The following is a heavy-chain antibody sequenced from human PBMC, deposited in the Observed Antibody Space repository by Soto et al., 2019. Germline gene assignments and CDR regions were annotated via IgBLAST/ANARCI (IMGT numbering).Heavy chain of an antibody. CDR2: IYYSGST. D-gene: IGHD3-22*01. CDR3: ARLDYYDSSGYYYFDY. CDR1: GGSISSSSYY. Sequence: SETLSLTCTVSGGSISSSSYYWGWIRQPPGKGLEWIGSIYYSGSTYYNPSLKSRVTISVYTSKNRFSLKLSSVSAADTAVYYCARLDYYDSSGYYYFDYWGQGTLVTVSS. V-gene: IGHV4-39*01. J-gene: IGHJ4*02.